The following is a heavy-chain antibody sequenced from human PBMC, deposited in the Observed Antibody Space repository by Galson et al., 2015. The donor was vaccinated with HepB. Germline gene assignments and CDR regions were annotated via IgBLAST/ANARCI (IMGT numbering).Heavy chain of an antibody. J-gene: IGHJ4*02. Sequence: SLRLSCAASGFTFSSYGMHWVRQAPGKGLEWVAVISYDGSNKYYADSVKGRFTISRDNSKNTLYLQMNSLRAEDTAVYYCAKQYCSGGSCYSTDYYFDYWGQGTLVTVSS. V-gene: IGHV3-30*18. CDR3: AKQYCSGGSCYSTDYYFDY. CDR2: ISYDGSNK. CDR1: GFTFSSYG. D-gene: IGHD2-15*01.